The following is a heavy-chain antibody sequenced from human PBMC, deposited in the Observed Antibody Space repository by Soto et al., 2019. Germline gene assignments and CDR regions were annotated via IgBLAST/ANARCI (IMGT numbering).Heavy chain of an antibody. CDR2: IIPIFGTA. V-gene: IGHV1-69*13. J-gene: IGHJ6*02. Sequence: SVKVSCKVSGYTLTELSMHWVRQAPGKGLEWMGGIIPIFGTANYAQKFQGRVTITADESTSTAYMELSSLRSEDTAVYYCARDLITVTTFYYGMDVWGQGTTVTVSS. D-gene: IGHD4-17*01. CDR3: ARDLITVTTFYYGMDV. CDR1: GYTLTELS.